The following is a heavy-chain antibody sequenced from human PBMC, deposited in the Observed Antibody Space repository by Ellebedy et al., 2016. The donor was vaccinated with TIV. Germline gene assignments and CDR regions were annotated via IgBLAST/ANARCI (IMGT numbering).Heavy chain of an antibody. Sequence: GESLKISCAASGFSLSTYWMHWVRQVPGKGLEWVSRVSSDVTGPTYADSVMGRFIISRDNAKSTVYLQMFSLRPEDTVVYYCARGVLNSGYYSDYWGRGTLVTVSS. CDR2: VSSDVTGP. V-gene: IGHV3-74*01. CDR1: GFSLSTYW. D-gene: IGHD3-22*01. CDR3: ARGVLNSGYYSDY. J-gene: IGHJ4*02.